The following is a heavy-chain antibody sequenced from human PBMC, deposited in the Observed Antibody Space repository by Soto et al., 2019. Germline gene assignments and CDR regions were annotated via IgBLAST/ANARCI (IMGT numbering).Heavy chain of an antibody. J-gene: IGHJ6*02. Sequence: EVQLVESGGGVIQPGGSLRLSCAVSGLTVSSYAMSWVRQAPGAGLEWGSVIYASDSTHYADSVKGRFTISRDNSKNTLFLQMFSLRAEDTAVYYCAKGGMDVCGQGTKVTVS. CDR1: GLTVSSYA. CDR3: AKGGMDV. CDR2: IYASDST. V-gene: IGHV3-53*01.